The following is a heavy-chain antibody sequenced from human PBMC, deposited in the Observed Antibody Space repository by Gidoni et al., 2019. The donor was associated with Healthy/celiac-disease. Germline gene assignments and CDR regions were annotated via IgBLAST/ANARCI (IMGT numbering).Heavy chain of an antibody. CDR2: ISGSGGST. D-gene: IGHD3-22*01. J-gene: IGHJ4*02. V-gene: IGHV3-23*01. CDR1: GFTFSSYA. Sequence: EVQLLESGGGLVQPGGSLRLSCAASGFTFSSYAMSWVRHAPGKGLEWVSAISGSGGSTYYADSVKGRFTISRDNSKNTLYLQMNSLRAEDTAVYYCAKGGVIAPKRGVVVITTTTPDFDYWGQGTLVTVSS. CDR3: AKGGVIAPKRGVVVITTTTPDFDY.